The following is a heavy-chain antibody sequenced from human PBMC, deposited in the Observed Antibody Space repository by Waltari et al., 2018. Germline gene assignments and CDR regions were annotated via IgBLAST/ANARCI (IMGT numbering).Heavy chain of an antibody. CDR1: GFLFSAYY. CDR2: ISHNENTI. Sequence: QVHLVESGGGLVEPGGSLSLSCAASGFLFSAYYMAWIRQAPGKGLEWVSYISHNENTIFYADSVKGRFTISRDNAKNSLYLQMSSLRAEDTAVYYCARVLARLVDLLDFWGQGTLVTVSS. J-gene: IGHJ4*02. V-gene: IGHV3-11*01. D-gene: IGHD3-3*02. CDR3: ARVLARLVDLLDF.